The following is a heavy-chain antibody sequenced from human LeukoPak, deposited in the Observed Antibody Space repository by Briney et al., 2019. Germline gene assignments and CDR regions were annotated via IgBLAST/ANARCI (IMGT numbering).Heavy chain of an antibody. CDR1: GYTLTELS. CDR3: AGHLGAWRYFDY. J-gene: IGHJ4*02. V-gene: IGHV3-30-3*01. D-gene: IGHD1-26*01. Sequence: SCKVSGYTLTELSMHWVRQAPGKGLEWVAVISYDGSTKYTDSVKGRFTISRDNSKSTLYLQMNILRAEDTAVYYCAGHLGAWRYFDYWGQGTLVTVSS. CDR2: ISYDGSTK.